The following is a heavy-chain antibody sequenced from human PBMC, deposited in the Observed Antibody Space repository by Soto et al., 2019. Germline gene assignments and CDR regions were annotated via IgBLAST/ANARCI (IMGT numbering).Heavy chain of an antibody. V-gene: IGHV3-30*18. CDR1: GFTFSRFG. D-gene: IGHD2-21*01. CDR2: ISYDGGNK. CDR3: AKGLEEGVIYDYYGMDV. Sequence: GGSLRLSCAASGFTFSRFGLHWVRQAPGKGLEWVAFISYDGGNKYYGDSVKGRFTISRDNSKNTLYLQMNSLRGEDTAVFYCAKGLEEGVIYDYYGMDVWGQGTSVTVSS. J-gene: IGHJ6*02.